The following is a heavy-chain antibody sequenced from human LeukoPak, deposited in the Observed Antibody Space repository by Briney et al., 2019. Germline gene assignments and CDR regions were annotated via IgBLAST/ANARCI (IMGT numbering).Heavy chain of an antibody. Sequence: PGRSLRLSCAGSGFTFGGYGMHWFRQAPGKGLEWVAVIAYDGRRALYADSVTGRFTISRDNTKNTTAVQMDDLRADATAVYYCTRYNNDPFDYWGQGPLVTASS. J-gene: IGHJ4*02. CDR2: IAYDGRRA. V-gene: IGHV3-33*01. CDR3: TRYNNDPFDY. D-gene: IGHD1-14*01. CDR1: GFTFGGYG.